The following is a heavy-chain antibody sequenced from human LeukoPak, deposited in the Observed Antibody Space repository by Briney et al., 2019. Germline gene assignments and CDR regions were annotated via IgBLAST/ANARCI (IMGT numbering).Heavy chain of an antibody. CDR3: ASPPLYGDYALNY. CDR1: GFTFSVYA. D-gene: IGHD4-17*01. CDR2: ITSSSTYK. Sequence: GGSLRLSCAAPGFTFSVYAMNWVRQAPGKGLEWVSHITSSSTYKYYAGSVKGRFTISRDNAKNSLYLQMNSLRAEDTAVYYCASPPLYGDYALNYWGQGTLVTVSS. V-gene: IGHV3-21*04. J-gene: IGHJ4*02.